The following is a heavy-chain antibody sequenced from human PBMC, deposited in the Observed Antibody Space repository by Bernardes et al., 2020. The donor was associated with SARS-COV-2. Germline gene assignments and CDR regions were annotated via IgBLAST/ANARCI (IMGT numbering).Heavy chain of an antibody. D-gene: IGHD3-10*01. Sequence: GGSRRLSRAPSRFTARSYCMHWVRPSPGKGLEWVAVISYDGSNKYYADSVKGRFTISRDNSKNTLYLQMNSLRAEDTAVYYCAKDGWRGSYYQDYGMDVWGQGTTVTVSS. CDR1: RFTARSYC. CDR3: AKDGWRGSYYQDYGMDV. V-gene: IGHV3-30*18. J-gene: IGHJ6*02. CDR2: ISYDGSNK.